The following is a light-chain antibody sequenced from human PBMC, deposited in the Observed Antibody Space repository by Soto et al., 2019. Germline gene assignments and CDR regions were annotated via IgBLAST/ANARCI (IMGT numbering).Light chain of an antibody. CDR3: QQYGSSPPRYT. CDR1: QSISNNF. CDR2: GAS. Sequence: EIVLTQSPGTLSLSPGERATLSCRASQSISNNFLAWYQQKPGQAPRLLIYGASSRATGIPDRFSGSGSGTDFTLTINRLEPEDFAVYYCQQYGSSPPRYTFGQGTKLEIK. V-gene: IGKV3-20*01. J-gene: IGKJ2*01.